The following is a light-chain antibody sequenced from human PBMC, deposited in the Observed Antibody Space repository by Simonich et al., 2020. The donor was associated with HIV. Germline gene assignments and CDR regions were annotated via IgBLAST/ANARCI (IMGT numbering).Light chain of an antibody. V-gene: IGLV4-69*01. CDR3: QTWGTGIHV. J-gene: IGLJ3*02. CDR1: SGHSSYA. Sequence: QLVLTQSPSASASLGASVKLTCTLSSGHSSYAIAWQQQQPEKGPRYLMKLNSYGRHSKGDGIPDRFSGSSSGAERYLTISSLQSEDEADYYCQTWGTGIHVFGGGTKLTVL. CDR2: LNSYGRH.